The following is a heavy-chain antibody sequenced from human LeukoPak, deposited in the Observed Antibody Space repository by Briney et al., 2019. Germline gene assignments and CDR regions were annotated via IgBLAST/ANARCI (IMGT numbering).Heavy chain of an antibody. CDR3: ARPAGGSGRRLNWFDP. J-gene: IGHJ5*02. CDR2: IYHSGST. V-gene: IGHV4-34*01. D-gene: IGHD3-10*01. CDR1: GGSFSGYY. Sequence: SETLSLTCAVYGGSFSGYYWSRIRQPPGKGLEWIGEIYHSGSTNYNPSLKSRVTISVDTSKNQFSLKLSSVTAADTAVYYCARPAGGSGRRLNWFDPWGQGTLVTVSS.